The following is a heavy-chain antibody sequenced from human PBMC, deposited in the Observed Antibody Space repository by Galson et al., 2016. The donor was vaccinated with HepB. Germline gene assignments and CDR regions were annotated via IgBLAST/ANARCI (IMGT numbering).Heavy chain of an antibody. V-gene: IGHV1-24*01. Sequence: SVKVSCKVSGHTLSELPIHWVRQAPGKGLEWLGGFDTEHVETLYAQKFQGRVTMAEDTATDTAYMELSGLRSEDTAVYYCAAEYNWNACDIWGQGTMVTVSS. J-gene: IGHJ3*02. CDR1: GHTLSELP. CDR2: FDTEHVET. CDR3: AAEYNWNACDI. D-gene: IGHD1-20*01.